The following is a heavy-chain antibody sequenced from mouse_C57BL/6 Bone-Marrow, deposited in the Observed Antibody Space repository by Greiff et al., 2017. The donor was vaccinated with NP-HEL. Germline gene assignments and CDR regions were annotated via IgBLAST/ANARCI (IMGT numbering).Heavy chain of an antibody. CDR2: IRNKANGYTT. Sequence: EVKLVESGGGLVQPGGSLSLSCAASGFTFTDYYMSWVRQPPGTALEWLGFIRNKANGYTTEYSASVKGRFTISSDNSQSILYLQMNALRAEDSATYYCARYISPITTVVATDWYFDVWGTGTTVTVSS. CDR3: ARYISPITTVVATDWYFDV. D-gene: IGHD1-1*01. J-gene: IGHJ1*03. CDR1: GFTFTDYY. V-gene: IGHV7-3*01.